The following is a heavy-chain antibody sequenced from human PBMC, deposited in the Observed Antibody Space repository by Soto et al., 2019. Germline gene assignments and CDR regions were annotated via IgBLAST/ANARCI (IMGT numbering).Heavy chain of an antibody. D-gene: IGHD3-10*01. CDR3: ARRGSGTIPFDY. J-gene: IGHJ4*02. CDR2: ISTYNGNT. Sequence: QVQLVQSGAEVKKPGASVKVSCKASGYTFISYGIIWVRQAPGQGLEWMGWISTYNGNTNYAQKLQRRVTMTTDTSTSTAYMELRSLRSDDTAMYYCARRGSGTIPFDYWGQGTLVTVSS. V-gene: IGHV1-18*04. CDR1: GYTFISYG.